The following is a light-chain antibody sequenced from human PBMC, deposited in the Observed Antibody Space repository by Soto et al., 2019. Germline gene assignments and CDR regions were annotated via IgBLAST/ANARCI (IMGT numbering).Light chain of an antibody. J-gene: IGKJ1*01. Sequence: DLQMTQFPSSLSASVGDTVTITCRASQSISLFLNWYQQKPGKAPKLLIYAASTLHSGVPSRFSGSGSGTDFTLTISSLQPEDFATYYCHQTDSVPETFGQGTKLEIK. CDR1: QSISLF. CDR2: AAS. CDR3: HQTDSVPET. V-gene: IGKV1-39*01.